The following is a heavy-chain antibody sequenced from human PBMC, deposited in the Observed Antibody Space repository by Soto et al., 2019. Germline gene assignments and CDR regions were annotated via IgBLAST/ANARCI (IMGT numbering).Heavy chain of an antibody. D-gene: IGHD1-1*01. J-gene: IGHJ3*02. V-gene: IGHV1-2*04. CDR1: GYTFTGYY. CDR3: ARATTGTTRYETGSAFDI. Sequence: ASVKVSCKASGYTFTGYYMHWVRQAPGQGLEWMGWINPNSGGTNYAQKFQGWVTMTRDTSISTAYMELSRLRSDDTAVYYCARATTGTTRYETGSAFDIWGQGTMVTVSS. CDR2: INPNSGGT.